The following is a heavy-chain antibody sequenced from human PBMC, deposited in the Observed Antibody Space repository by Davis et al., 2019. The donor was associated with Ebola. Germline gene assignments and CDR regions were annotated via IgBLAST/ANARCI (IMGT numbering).Heavy chain of an antibody. CDR1: GYSFTSYA. Sequence: AASVKVSCKASGYSFTSYAINWVRQATGQGLEWMGWMNPNSGNTGYAQKFQGRVTMTRENSMSTAYMELSSLRSEDTAVYFCARGGVAYSDLDYWGQGTLVAVSS. V-gene: IGHV1-8*02. CDR2: MNPNSGNT. CDR3: ARGGVAYSDLDY. J-gene: IGHJ4*02. D-gene: IGHD2-21*01.